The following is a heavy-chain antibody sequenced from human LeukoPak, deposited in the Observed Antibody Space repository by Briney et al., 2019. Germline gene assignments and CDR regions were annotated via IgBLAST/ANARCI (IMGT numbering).Heavy chain of an antibody. V-gene: IGHV3-21*01. J-gene: IGHJ6*03. D-gene: IGHD1-26*01. CDR2: ITSGSSYI. Sequence: GGSLRLSCAASGFTFSSYNMNWVRQAPGKGLEWVSSITSGSSYIYYADSVKGRFTISRDSAKNSLYLQMNSLRAEDTAVYYCARDPYSGSYGNYYYYFMDVWGKGTMVIISS. CDR3: ARDPYSGSYGNYYYYFMDV. CDR1: GFTFSSYN.